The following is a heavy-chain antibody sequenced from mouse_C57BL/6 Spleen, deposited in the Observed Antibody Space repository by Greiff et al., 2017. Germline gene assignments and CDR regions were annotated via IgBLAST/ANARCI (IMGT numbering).Heavy chain of an antibody. D-gene: IGHD1-1*01. CDR2: IYPGDGDT. J-gene: IGHJ4*01. Sequence: VQLQQSGPELVKPGASVKISCKASGYAFSSSWMNWVKQRPGKGLEWIGRIYPGDGDTNYNGKFKGKATLTADTSSNTAYMQLSSLTSEGSAVYFCARSGYYGSGYAMDYWGQGASVTVSS. V-gene: IGHV1-82*01. CDR1: GYAFSSSW. CDR3: ARSGYYGSGYAMDY.